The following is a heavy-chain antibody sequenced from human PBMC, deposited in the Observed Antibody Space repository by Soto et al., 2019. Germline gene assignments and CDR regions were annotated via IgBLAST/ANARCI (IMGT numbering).Heavy chain of an antibody. Sequence: QVELVQSGAEVRKPGASVKVSCKASRNSFIDYYIHWVRQAPGQGLEWMGWIKSNSGGTKYAQRFQGRVTMTRDTCISSMYMELCRLKSDDTAVYYSAREDYNWNDYYFHVTDVWGQGTTVIVSS. D-gene: IGHD1-1*01. J-gene: IGHJ6*02. CDR3: AREDYNWNDYYFHVTDV. V-gene: IGHV1-2*02. CDR1: RNSFIDYY. CDR2: IKSNSGGT.